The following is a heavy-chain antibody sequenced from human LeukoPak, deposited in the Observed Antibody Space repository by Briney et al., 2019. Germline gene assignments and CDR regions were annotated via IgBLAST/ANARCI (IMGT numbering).Heavy chain of an antibody. J-gene: IGHJ4*02. CDR3: TTENALTKIWFGEYYFDY. CDR1: GFTFSNAW. V-gene: IGHV3-15*01. Sequence: GGSLRLSCAASGFTFSNAWMSWVRQAPGKGLEWVGRIKSKTDGGTTDYAAPVKGRFTISRDDSKNTLYLQMNSLKAEDTAVYYCTTENALTKIWFGEYYFDYWGQGTLVTVSS. CDR2: IKSKTDGGTT. D-gene: IGHD3-10*01.